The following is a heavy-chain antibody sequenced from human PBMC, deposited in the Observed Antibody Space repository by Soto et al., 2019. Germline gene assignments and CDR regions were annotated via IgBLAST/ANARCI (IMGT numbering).Heavy chain of an antibody. CDR3: ARTDSFDM. V-gene: IGHV3-48*01. Sequence: TGGSLRLSCAASTFSFSSFSMNWVRQAPGKGLEWVSYISNTGGTIYYADSVKGRFTVSRDSARNSLYLQMNSLRAEDTAVYYCARTDSFDMWGQGTMVT. J-gene: IGHJ3*02. CDR1: TFSFSSFS. CDR2: ISNTGGTI.